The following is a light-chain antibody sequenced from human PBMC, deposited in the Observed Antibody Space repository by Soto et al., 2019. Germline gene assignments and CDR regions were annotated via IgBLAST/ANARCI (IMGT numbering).Light chain of an antibody. CDR1: QSVSSSY. J-gene: IGKJ3*01. V-gene: IGKV3-20*01. Sequence: DIVLTQSPGTLSLSPGKRATLSCRASQSVSSSYLAWYQQKPGQAPRLLIYGASSRATGIPDRFSGSGSGTDFTLTSSRLEPEDFAVYYCQQYGSSPSTFGPGTKVDI. CDR2: GAS. CDR3: QQYGSSPST.